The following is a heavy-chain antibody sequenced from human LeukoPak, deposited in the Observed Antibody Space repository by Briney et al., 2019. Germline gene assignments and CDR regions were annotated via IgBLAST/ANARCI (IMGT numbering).Heavy chain of an antibody. CDR3: ARDYGRSRDYGMDV. CDR2: INSDGSST. D-gene: IGHD3-10*01. CDR1: GFTFSSYA. J-gene: IGHJ6*02. Sequence: GGSLRLSCAASGFTFSSYAMSWVRQAPGKGLVWVSRINSDGSSTTYADSVKGRFTISRDNAKNTLYLQMNSLRAEDTAVYYCARDYGRSRDYGMDVWGQGTTVTVSS. V-gene: IGHV3-74*01.